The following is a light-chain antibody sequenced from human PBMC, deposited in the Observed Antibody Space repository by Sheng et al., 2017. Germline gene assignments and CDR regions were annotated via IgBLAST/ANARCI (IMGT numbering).Light chain of an antibody. CDR1: QSVTTY. V-gene: IGKV3-11*01. J-gene: IGKJ1*01. CDR3: QQRSSWPPT. Sequence: EIVLTQSPATLSLSPGERATLSCRASQSVTTYLAWYQQQPGQAPRLLMSDASNRATGIPARFSGGGSGTDFTLTISSLEPEDFAVYYCQQRSSWPPTFGQGTQGGNQT. CDR2: DAS.